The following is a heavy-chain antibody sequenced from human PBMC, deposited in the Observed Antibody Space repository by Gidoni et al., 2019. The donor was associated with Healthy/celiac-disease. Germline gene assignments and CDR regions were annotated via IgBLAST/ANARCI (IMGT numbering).Heavy chain of an antibody. D-gene: IGHD2-2*02. Sequence: QVQPQQRCAGLLKPSETLSLTCAVYGGSFSGYYWCWIRQPPGQGLERIGEINYSGSTNYNPSRKSRVTISVDTSKNQFSLKLSSVTAADTAVYYCARRWARYCSSTSCYTYYYYGMDVWGQGTTVTVSS. J-gene: IGHJ6*02. CDR2: INYSGST. CDR1: GGSFSGYY. CDR3: ARRWARYCSSTSCYTYYYYGMDV. V-gene: IGHV4-34*01.